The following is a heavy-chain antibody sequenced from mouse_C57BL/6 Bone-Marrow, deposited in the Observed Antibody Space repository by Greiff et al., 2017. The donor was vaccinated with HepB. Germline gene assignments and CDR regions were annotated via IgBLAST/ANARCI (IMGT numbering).Heavy chain of an antibody. J-gene: IGHJ1*03. D-gene: IGHD1-1*01. Sequence: DVQLQESGPVLVKPGASVKMSCKASGYTFTDYYMNWVKQSHGKSLEWIGVINPYNGGTSYNQKFKGKATLTVDKSSSTAYMELNSLTSEDSAVYYCASYYGSSYWYFDVWGTGTTVTVSS. CDR2: INPYNGGT. CDR1: GYTFTDYY. V-gene: IGHV1-19*01. CDR3: ASYYGSSYWYFDV.